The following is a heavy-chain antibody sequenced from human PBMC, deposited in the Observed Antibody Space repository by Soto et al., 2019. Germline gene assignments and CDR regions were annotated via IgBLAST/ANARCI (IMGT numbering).Heavy chain of an antibody. CDR1: GYTFTNYG. Sequence: ASVKVSCKASGYTFTNYGISWVRQAPGQGLEWMGWINVYNGNTKYAQKVQGRVTMTTDTSTSTAYMELRSLRSDDTAVYYCARGVGSVSYYNQYNWFDPWGRG. D-gene: IGHD3-10*01. CDR3: ARGVGSVSYYNQYNWFDP. V-gene: IGHV1-18*01. J-gene: IGHJ5*02. CDR2: INVYNGNT.